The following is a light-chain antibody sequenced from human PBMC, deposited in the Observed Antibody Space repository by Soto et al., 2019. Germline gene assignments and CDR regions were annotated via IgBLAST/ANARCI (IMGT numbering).Light chain of an antibody. CDR3: QQSYTTPYT. Sequence: DIQLTQSPSSLSASVGDRVPITCRASQRITSYLNWYQQNLGKAPKLLIYAASNLQSGLPSRFSDTGFGTDFYLTISSVQPDDFATYFCQQSYTTPYTFGLGTKLQIK. V-gene: IGKV1-39*01. CDR1: QRITSY. J-gene: IGKJ2*01. CDR2: AAS.